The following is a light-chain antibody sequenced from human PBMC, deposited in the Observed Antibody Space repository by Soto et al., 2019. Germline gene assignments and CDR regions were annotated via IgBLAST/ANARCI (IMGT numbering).Light chain of an antibody. V-gene: IGKV3-20*01. CDR1: QSVSSIY. CDR2: GAS. J-gene: IGKJ3*01. Sequence: EIVLTQSPGTLSLSPGERATLSCRASQSVSSIYLAWYQQKPGQAPRLLIYGASSRATGIPDRFSGSGSGTDFTLTISRLEPEDFAVYYCQQYVSLFTFGPGTKVDIK. CDR3: QQYVSLFT.